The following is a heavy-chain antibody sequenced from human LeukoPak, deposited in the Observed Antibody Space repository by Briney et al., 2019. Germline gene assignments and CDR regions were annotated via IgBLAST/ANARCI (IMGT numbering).Heavy chain of an antibody. J-gene: IGHJ3*02. CDR1: GFSFSIYN. CDR3: ASSTNSVTHDAFDI. CDR2: ISGSSSQV. V-gene: IGHV3-21*01. Sequence: PGGSLRLSCEASGFSFSIYNMNWVRLAPGKGLEWVSSISGSSSQVWYADSVKGRFTSSRDNAKNSLYLQMSSLRAEDTAVYYCASSTNSVTHDAFDIWGQGTMVTVSS. D-gene: IGHD4-17*01.